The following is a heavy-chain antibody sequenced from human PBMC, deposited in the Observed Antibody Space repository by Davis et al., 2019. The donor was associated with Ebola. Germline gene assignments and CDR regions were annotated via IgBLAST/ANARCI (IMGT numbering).Heavy chain of an antibody. CDR2: IKTKTDGGTT. CDR1: GFTFSNAW. Sequence: GESLKISCAASGFTFSNAWMSWVRQAPGKGLEWVGRIKTKTDGGTTDYAAPVEGRFTISRDDSKNTVYLEMNTLKSEDTAVYYCTTDPDDIFTLYYGMDVWGQGTTVTVSS. D-gene: IGHD3-9*01. J-gene: IGHJ6*02. CDR3: TTDPDDIFTLYYGMDV. V-gene: IGHV3-15*01.